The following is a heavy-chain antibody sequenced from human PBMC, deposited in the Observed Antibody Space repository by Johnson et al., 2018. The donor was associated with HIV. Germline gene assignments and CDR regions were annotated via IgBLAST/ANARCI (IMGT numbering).Heavy chain of an antibody. CDR1: GFTSDDYA. Sequence: VLLLESGGGLVQSGGSLRLSCVASGFTSDDYAMNWVRQAPGKGLEWVSRINWNGGSTGYADSVKGRFTISRDDSKNTLYLQMNSLIPEDTAVYYCTESGSYYPPDAFDIWGQGTMVTVSS. CDR2: INWNGGST. J-gene: IGHJ3*02. V-gene: IGHV3-20*04. CDR3: TESGSYYPPDAFDI. D-gene: IGHD1-26*01.